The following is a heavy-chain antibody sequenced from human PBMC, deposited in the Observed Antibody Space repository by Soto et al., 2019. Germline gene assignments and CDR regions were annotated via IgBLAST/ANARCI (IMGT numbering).Heavy chain of an antibody. D-gene: IGHD2-21*01. Sequence: PXGSLRLSCSAAGFTFSSYSMNWVRQAPGKGLEWVSSISSSSSYIYYADSVKGRFTISRDNAKNSLYLQMNSLRAEDTAVYYCARAYSIEVPFDHWGQGNLVTVSS. CDR1: GFTFSSYS. V-gene: IGHV3-21*01. CDR3: ARAYSIEVPFDH. CDR2: ISSSSSYI. J-gene: IGHJ5*02.